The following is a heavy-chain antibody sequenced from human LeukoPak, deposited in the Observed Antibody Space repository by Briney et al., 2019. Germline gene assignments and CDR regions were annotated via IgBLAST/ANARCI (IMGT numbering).Heavy chain of an antibody. Sequence: GESLKISCKGSGYRFGDYWIGWVRQMPGKGLEWMGVIYPDDSDTRYSPSFQGQVTISADKSICTAYLQWSSLKASDTAMYYCGRRTGLRTFDPWGQGTLVTVSS. D-gene: IGHD3/OR15-3a*01. V-gene: IGHV5-51*01. CDR2: IYPDDSDT. CDR3: GRRTGLRTFDP. J-gene: IGHJ5*02. CDR1: GYRFGDYW.